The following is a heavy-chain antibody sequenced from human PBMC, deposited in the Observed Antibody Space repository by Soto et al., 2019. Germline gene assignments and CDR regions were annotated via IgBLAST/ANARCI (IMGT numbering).Heavy chain of an antibody. V-gene: IGHV3-30-3*01. CDR1: GFTFSSYA. CDR2: ISYDGSNK. CDR3: VKGGGSYYVDY. Sequence: PGGSLRLSCAASGFTFSSYAMHWVRQAPGKGLEWVAVISYDGSNKYYADSVKGRFTISRDNSKNTLYLQMNSLRAEDTAVYYCVKGGGSYYVDYWGQGTQVTVSS. D-gene: IGHD1-26*01. J-gene: IGHJ4*02.